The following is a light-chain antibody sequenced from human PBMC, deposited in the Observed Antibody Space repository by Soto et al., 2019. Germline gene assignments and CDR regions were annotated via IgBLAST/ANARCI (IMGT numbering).Light chain of an antibody. CDR3: QQYNNWPPWT. Sequence: EIVMTQSPATLSVSPGERATVSCRASQSVSSNLAWYQQKPGQAPRLLIYGASTRATGIPARFSGSGSGTEFTLTISSLQSADFAVYYCQQYNNWPPWTFGQGTKVEIK. J-gene: IGKJ1*01. CDR2: GAS. CDR1: QSVSSN. V-gene: IGKV3-15*01.